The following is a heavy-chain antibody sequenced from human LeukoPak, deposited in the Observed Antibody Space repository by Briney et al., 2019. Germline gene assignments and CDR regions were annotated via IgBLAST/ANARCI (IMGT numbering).Heavy chain of an antibody. V-gene: IGHV1-69*13. J-gene: IGHJ4*02. D-gene: IGHD5-12*01. CDR3: ASTPSDGYEYYFDY. CDR1: GGTFSSYA. CDR2: IIPIFGTA. Sequence: SVKVSCKASGGTFSSYAISWVRQAPGQGLEWMGGIIPIFGTANYAQKFQGRVTITADGSTSTAYMELSSLRSEDTAVYYCASTPSDGYEYYFDYWGQGTLVTVSS.